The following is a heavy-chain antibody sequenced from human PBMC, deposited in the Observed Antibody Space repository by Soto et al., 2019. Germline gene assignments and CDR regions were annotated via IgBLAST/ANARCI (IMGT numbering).Heavy chain of an antibody. J-gene: IGHJ4*02. CDR2: ISYDGSNK. CDR1: GFTFSSYA. V-gene: IGHV3-30-3*01. D-gene: IGHD5-12*01. CDR3: ARMGTRRGYSGYDYDSWFDY. Sequence: PVGSLRLSCAASGFTFSSYAMHWVRQAPGKGLEWVAVISYDGSNKYYADSVKGRFTISRDNSKNTLYLQMNSLRAEDTAVYYCARMGTRRGYSGYDYDSWFDYWGQGT.